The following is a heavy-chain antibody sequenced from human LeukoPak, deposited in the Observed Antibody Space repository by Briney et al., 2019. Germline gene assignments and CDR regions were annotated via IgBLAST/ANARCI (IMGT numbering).Heavy chain of an antibody. CDR2: LHYSGVT. V-gene: IGHV4-39*01. Sequence: SETLSLTCTVSGGSISSSSYSWGWIRQPPGKGLEWIGNLHYSGVTYYNPSLKSRVTISVDTSKNQLSLKLSSVTAAATAVYYCARLYSSSVYFDYWGQGTLVTVSS. J-gene: IGHJ4*02. CDR3: ARLYSSSVYFDY. D-gene: IGHD6-6*01. CDR1: GGSISSSSYS.